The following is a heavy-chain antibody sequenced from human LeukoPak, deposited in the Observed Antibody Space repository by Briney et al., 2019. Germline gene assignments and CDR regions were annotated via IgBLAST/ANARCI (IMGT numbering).Heavy chain of an antibody. CDR1: GFTFSNYG. J-gene: IGHJ4*02. Sequence: GGSLRLSCAAPGFTFSNYGLHWVRQATGKGLDWVAFIHYDGSNKYYADSVKGRFTISRDNAKNTLYLQMNSLRAEDTVVYYCARDRVPAAGLIPTLDYWGQGTLVTVSS. D-gene: IGHD6-13*01. CDR2: IHYDGSNK. V-gene: IGHV3-30*02. CDR3: ARDRVPAAGLIPTLDY.